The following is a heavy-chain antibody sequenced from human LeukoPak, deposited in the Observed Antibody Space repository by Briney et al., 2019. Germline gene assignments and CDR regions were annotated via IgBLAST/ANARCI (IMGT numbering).Heavy chain of an antibody. V-gene: IGHV4-61*02. CDR1: GGSISSGSYY. D-gene: IGHD4-11*01. Sequence: KTSQTLSLTCTVSGGSISSGSYYWSWIRQPAGKGLEWNGRIYTSGSNNYNPSLKSRVTISVDTSKNQFSLKLSSVTAADTAVYYCARDHDYPDPWGQGTLVTVSS. CDR3: ARDHDYPDP. CDR2: IYTSGSN. J-gene: IGHJ5*02.